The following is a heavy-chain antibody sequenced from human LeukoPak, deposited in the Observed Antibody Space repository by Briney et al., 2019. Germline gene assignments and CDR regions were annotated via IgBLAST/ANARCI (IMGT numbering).Heavy chain of an antibody. J-gene: IGHJ3*02. CDR2: ISLRGSSK. CDR3: AREPEHNYDNTGYFDAFDI. D-gene: IGHD3-22*01. Sequence: GGSLRLSCAASGFTVSSNYMSWVRQAPGKGLEWVAAISLRGSSKYYADSVKGRSTISGDNSRNTLYLEMNSLRPEDSAVYFRAREPEHNYDNTGYFDAFDIWGPGTMVIVSS. CDR1: GFTVSSNY. V-gene: IGHV3-30-3*01.